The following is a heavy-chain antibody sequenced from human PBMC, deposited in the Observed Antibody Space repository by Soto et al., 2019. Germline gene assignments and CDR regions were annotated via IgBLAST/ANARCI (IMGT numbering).Heavy chain of an antibody. CDR1: GFTFPDHA. CDR3: SGHGGFSAP. J-gene: IGHJ4*02. V-gene: IGHV3-49*03. Sequence: GGSLRLSCSASGFTFPDHAVSWFRQAPGKGPEWVSLISGTTYGGTAEYAASVRGRFIVSREDSKRIVYLQMNSLKTEDTAVYYCSGHGGFSAPWGQGTLVTVSS. CDR2: ISGTTYGGTA. D-gene: IGHD3-16*01.